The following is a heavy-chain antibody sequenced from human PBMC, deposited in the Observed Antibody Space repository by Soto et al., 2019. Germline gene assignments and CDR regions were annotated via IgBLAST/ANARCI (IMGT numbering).Heavy chain of an antibody. J-gene: IGHJ6*02. V-gene: IGHV3-23*01. Sequence: PGGSLRLSCAASGFTFSSYAMSWVRQAPGKGLEWVSAISGSGGSTYYADSVKGRFTISRDNSKNTLYLQMNSLRAEDTAVYYCARDLMIVVVNYYYYGMDVWGQGTTVTV. CDR2: ISGSGGST. CDR1: GFTFSSYA. D-gene: IGHD3-22*01. CDR3: ARDLMIVVVNYYYYGMDV.